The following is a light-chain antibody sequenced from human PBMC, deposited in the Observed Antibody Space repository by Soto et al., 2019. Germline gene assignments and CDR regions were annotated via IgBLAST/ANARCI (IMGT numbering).Light chain of an antibody. Sequence: QSVLTQPPSVSGAPGQRVTISCTGSSSNIGAGYDEHWYQQLPGTAPKLLIYGNSNRPSGVPDRFSGSKSGTSASLAITGLHAEAEADYCCQPYDSSRLVLLFGGGTNVTVL. CDR2: GNS. CDR1: SSNIGAGYD. CDR3: QPYDSSRLVLL. J-gene: IGLJ2*01. V-gene: IGLV1-40*01.